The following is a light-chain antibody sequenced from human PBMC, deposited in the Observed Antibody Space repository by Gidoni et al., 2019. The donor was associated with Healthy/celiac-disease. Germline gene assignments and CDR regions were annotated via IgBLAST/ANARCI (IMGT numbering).Light chain of an antibody. CDR1: HSVSSSY. CDR2: GAS. J-gene: IGKJ1*01. CDR3: QQYGSSPWA. V-gene: IGKV3-20*01. Sequence: EIVLTQSPGTLSLSPGERATLSCRASHSVSSSYLAWYQHKPGQAPRLLIYGASSRATGIPDRFSGSGSGTDFTLTIRRLEPEDFAVYYCQQYGSSPWAFGQGTQVEIK.